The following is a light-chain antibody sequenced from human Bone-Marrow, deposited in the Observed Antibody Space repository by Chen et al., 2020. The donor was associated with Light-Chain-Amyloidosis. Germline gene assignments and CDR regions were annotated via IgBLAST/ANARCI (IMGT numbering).Light chain of an antibody. CDR2: EDD. CDR1: SGSIASNY. CDR3: QSYQGSSQGV. V-gene: IGLV6-57*01. Sequence: NFMLTQPHSVSEYPGKTVIISCTRGSGSIASNYVQWYQQRPGSSPTAVIYEDDQRPSGVPDRFSGSIDRSSNSASLTSSGLKTEDEADYYCQSYQGSSQGVFGGGTKLTVL. J-gene: IGLJ3*02.